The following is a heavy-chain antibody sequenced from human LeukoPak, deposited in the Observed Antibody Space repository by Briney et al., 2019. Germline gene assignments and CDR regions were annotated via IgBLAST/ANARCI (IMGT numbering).Heavy chain of an antibody. Sequence: GGSLRLSCAASGVTLSSYAMSWARQAPGKGLEWVSGISSSGSGGNTYYADSVKGRFTISRDNSKNTLYLQMNSLRAEDTAVYYCAKVRSGDYGDYSLDYWGQGTLVTVSS. CDR1: GVTLSSYA. CDR3: AKVRSGDYGDYSLDY. D-gene: IGHD4-17*01. V-gene: IGHV3-23*01. CDR2: ISSSGSGGNT. J-gene: IGHJ4*02.